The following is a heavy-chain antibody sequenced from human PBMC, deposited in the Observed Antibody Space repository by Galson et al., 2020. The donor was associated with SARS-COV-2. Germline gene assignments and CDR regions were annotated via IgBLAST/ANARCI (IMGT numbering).Heavy chain of an antibody. V-gene: IGHV1-58*01. CDR1: GFIFSNSA. Sequence: GASVKVSCKASGFIFSNSAVQWVRQARGQRLEWIGWIVVDSGRTDYAQRFQERVTLSRDMSTSTAYMELSSLTSDDTAVYYCASEGGNYYIYAFDIWGQGTLVTVSS. CDR2: IVVDSGRT. J-gene: IGHJ3*02. D-gene: IGHD1-26*01. CDR3: ASEGGNYYIYAFDI.